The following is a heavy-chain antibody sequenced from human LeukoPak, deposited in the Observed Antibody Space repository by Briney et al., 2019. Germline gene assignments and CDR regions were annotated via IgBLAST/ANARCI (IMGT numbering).Heavy chain of an antibody. V-gene: IGHV3-21*06. CDR3: TRDPSDY. Sequence: PGGSLRLSCAASGFSFSTYSMNWVRQAPGKGLEWVSSIGSSPTYTFYAASVKGRFTISRDNAKNSLFLQMNSPTAEDTAVYYCTRDPSDYWGQGTLVTVSS. CDR2: IGSSPTYT. CDR1: GFSFSTYS. J-gene: IGHJ4*02.